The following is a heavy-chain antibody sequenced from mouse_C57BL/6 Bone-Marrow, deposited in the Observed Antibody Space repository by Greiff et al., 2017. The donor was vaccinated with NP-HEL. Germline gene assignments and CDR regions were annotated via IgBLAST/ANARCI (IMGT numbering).Heavy chain of an antibody. CDR3: ASLIYYGNYYAMDY. CDR2: INPNNGGT. J-gene: IGHJ4*01. Sequence: EVQLQQSGPELVKPGASVKMSCKASGYTFTDYNMHWVKQSHGKSLERIGYINPNNGGTSYNQKFKGKATLTVNKSSSTAYMELRSLTSEDSAVYYCASLIYYGNYYAMDYWGQGTSVTVSS. CDR1: GYTFTDYN. D-gene: IGHD2-1*01. V-gene: IGHV1-22*01.